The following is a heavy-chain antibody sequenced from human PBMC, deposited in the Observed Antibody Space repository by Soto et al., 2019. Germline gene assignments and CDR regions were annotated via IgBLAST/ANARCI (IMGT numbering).Heavy chain of an antibody. Sequence: PSETLSLTCTVSGGSVTNSSYYWGWIRQSPGKGLEWIGSVYYRGRSYSKSSVKSRVTISVDTSKNQFSLKLSSVTAADTAVYYCARDCPLGSGSYSTNWFDPWGQGTLVTVSS. CDR2: VYYRGRS. V-gene: IGHV4-39*07. CDR1: GGSVTNSSYY. D-gene: IGHD3-10*01. J-gene: IGHJ5*02. CDR3: ARDCPLGSGSYSTNWFDP.